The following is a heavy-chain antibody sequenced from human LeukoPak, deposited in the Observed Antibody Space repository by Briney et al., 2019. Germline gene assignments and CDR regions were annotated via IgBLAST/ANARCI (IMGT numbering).Heavy chain of an antibody. CDR3: AKDFWSTSGPGD. CDR2: IRYDGSNK. D-gene: IGHD3-3*01. V-gene: IGHV3-30*02. Sequence: AGGSLRLSCAASGFTFSSYGMHWVRQAPGKGLEWVAFIRYDGSNKYYADSVKGRFTISRDNSKNTLYLQMNNLRVEDTAVYYCAKDFWSTSGPGDWGQGTLVTVSS. J-gene: IGHJ4*02. CDR1: GFTFSSYG.